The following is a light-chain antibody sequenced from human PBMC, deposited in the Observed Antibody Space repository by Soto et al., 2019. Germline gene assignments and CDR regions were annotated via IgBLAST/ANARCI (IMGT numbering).Light chain of an antibody. CDR2: GAF. CDR3: QQYDVWPFT. CDR1: RSVYAN. J-gene: IGKJ3*01. Sequence: EIVMTQSPATLSVSPGESATLSCRASRSVYANLAWYQQRPGQAPRLLIYGAFTRATDIPARFRGSGSGTEFSLTISSVQSEDFAVYYCQQYDVWPFTFGPGTKVDSK. V-gene: IGKV3-15*01.